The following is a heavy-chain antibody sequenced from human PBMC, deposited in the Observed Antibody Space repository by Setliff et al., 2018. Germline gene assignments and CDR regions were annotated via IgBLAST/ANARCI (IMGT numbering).Heavy chain of an antibody. D-gene: IGHD5-18*01. CDR1: GFTFSTYT. V-gene: IGHV3-21*01. Sequence: GGSLRLSCAVSGFTFSTYTMNWVRQAPGKGLEWVSSISSNSYYIYYADSVKGRFTISRDNAKNSLSLQMNSLRAEDTAVYYCARNTDLRNGFDYWGQGTLVTVSS. CDR3: ARNTDLRNGFDY. CDR2: ISSNSYYI. J-gene: IGHJ4*02.